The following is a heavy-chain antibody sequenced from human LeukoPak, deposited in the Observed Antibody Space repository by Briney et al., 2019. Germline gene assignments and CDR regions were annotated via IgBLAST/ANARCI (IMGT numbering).Heavy chain of an antibody. Sequence: SETQSLTCSASGGSVRSDYWNWIRQPAGKGLEWIGRIQSSGTTNYNPSLKSRLTMSVDTSKNQFSLKLSSVTAADTAVYYCARDSGSGWYGQWGQGTLVTVSS. CDR2: IQSSGTT. CDR3: ARDSGSGWYGQ. CDR1: GGSVRSDY. J-gene: IGHJ4*02. V-gene: IGHV4-4*07. D-gene: IGHD6-19*01.